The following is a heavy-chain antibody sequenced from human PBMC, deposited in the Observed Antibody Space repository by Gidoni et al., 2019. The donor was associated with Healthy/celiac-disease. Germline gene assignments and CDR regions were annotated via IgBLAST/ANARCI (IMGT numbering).Heavy chain of an antibody. J-gene: IGHJ3*02. D-gene: IGHD5-18*01. CDR3: ASGGYSYEDAFDI. V-gene: IGHV1-8*01. CDR1: GYTFTSYD. CDR2: MNPNSGNT. Sequence: QVQLVQSGAEVQKTGASVKVSCKASGYTFTSYDINWVRQATGQGLEWMGWMNPNSGNTGYAQNFQGRVTMTRNTSISTAYMELSSLRSEDTAVYYCASGGYSYEDAFDIWGQGTMVTVSS.